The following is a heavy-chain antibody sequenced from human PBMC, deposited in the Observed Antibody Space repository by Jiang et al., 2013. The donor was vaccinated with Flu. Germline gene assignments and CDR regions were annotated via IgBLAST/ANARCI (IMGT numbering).Heavy chain of an antibody. Sequence: EWMGIIYPGDSDTRYSPSFQGQVTISADKSISTAYLQWSSLKASDTAMYYCARPRESDAFDIWGQGTMVTVSS. V-gene: IGHV5-51*01. CDR3: ARPRESDAFDI. CDR2: IYPGDSDT. J-gene: IGHJ3*02. D-gene: IGHD3-10*01.